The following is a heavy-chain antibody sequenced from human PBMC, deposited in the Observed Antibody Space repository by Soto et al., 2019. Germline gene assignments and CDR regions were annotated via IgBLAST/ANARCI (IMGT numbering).Heavy chain of an antibody. CDR1: GASITSGHW. J-gene: IGHJ6*02. Sequence: QVQLQESGPRLVRPSGALSLTCSVSGASITSGHWWTWVRQSPGKGLEWIGGISDRGSAYSHPSLNRRVSLSVDKSQNQFSLRLTSVTAAYTAIYYCTRSTHAMNGGSHYMALDDDLVTGMDVWGPGTTVTVSS. D-gene: IGHD3-16*01. CDR2: ISDRGSA. CDR3: TRSTHAMNGGSHYMALDDDLVTGMDV. V-gene: IGHV4-4*02.